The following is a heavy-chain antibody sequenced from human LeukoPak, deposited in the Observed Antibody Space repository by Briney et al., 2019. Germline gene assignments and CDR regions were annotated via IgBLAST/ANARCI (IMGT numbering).Heavy chain of an antibody. CDR3: ARGFYGAGSQFDY. CDR2: IFHTGHT. CDR1: GGSISSGDFP. V-gene: IGHV4-30-2*01. D-gene: IGHD3-10*01. J-gene: IGHJ4*02. Sequence: PSETLSLTCAVSGGSISSGDFPWSWIRQPPGKGLEWIGYIFHTGHTSYNPSLKSRVTISVDMSKNQLSLRLTSATAADTAVYYCARGFYGAGSQFDYWGQGTLVTVSS.